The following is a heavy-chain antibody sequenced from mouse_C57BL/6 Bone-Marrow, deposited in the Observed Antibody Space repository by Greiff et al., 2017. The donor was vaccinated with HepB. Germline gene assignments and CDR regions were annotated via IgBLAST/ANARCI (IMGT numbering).Heavy chain of an antibody. J-gene: IGHJ3*01. V-gene: IGHV1-7*01. CDR3: ASGYYGSSYEFAY. CDR1: GYTFTSYW. CDR2: INPSSGYT. Sequence: QVQLQQSGAELAKPGASVKLSCKASGYTFTSYWMHWVKQRPGQGLEWIGYINPSSGYTKYNQKFKDKATLTADKSSSTAYMQLSSLTYEDSAVYYWASGYYGSSYEFAYWGQGTLVTVSA. D-gene: IGHD1-1*01.